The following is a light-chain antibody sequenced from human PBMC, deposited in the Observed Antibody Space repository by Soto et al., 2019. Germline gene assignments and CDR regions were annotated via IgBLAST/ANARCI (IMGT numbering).Light chain of an antibody. Sequence: VLTQSPATLSSLHGDSVTLSCRDSQYINDSLALYQHRTCQAPRLLIYQTYIRAACIPVMFSASGSVTDFHLTICAVQPEDFALYYCQQRQSWPRIFGQVAKV. CDR3: QQRQSWPRI. CDR1: QYINDS. V-gene: IGKV3-11*01. CDR2: QTY. J-gene: IGKJ1*01.